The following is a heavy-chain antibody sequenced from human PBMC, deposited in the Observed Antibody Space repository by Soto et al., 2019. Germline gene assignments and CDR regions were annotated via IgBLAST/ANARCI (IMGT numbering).Heavy chain of an antibody. CDR1: VGTFSSYA. J-gene: IGHJ2*01. D-gene: IGHD3-22*01. CDR3: ASPVGGYSPVDWYFDL. Sequence: QVQLVQSGAEVKKPGSSVKVSCKASVGTFSSYAISWVRQAPGHGLEWMGGIIPIFGTANYAQKFQGRVTSTADESTSTAYMELSSLRSEDTAVYYCASPVGGYSPVDWYFDLWGRGTLVTVSS. V-gene: IGHV1-69*12. CDR2: IIPIFGTA.